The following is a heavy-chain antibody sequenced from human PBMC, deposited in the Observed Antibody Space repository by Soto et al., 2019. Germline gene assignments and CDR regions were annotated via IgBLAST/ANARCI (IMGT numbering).Heavy chain of an antibody. V-gene: IGHV3-30*18. CDR3: AKKHYDFWSGYSRKNYGMDV. J-gene: IGHJ6*02. D-gene: IGHD3-3*01. CDR2: ISYDGSNK. CDR1: GFTFSSYG. Sequence: LRLSCAASGFTFSSYGMHWVRQAPGKGLEWVAVISYDGSNKYYADSVKGRFTISRDNSKNTLYLQMNSLRAEDTAVYYCAKKHYDFWSGYSRKNYGMDVWGQGTTVTVSS.